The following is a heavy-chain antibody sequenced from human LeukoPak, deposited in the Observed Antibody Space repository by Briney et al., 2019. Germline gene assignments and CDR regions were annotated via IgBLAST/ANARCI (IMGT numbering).Heavy chain of an antibody. CDR3: ARDSYDFWSGYLGSNWFDP. D-gene: IGHD3-3*01. CDR1: GFTFNSYA. CDR2: ISYDGRNK. V-gene: IGHV3-30-3*01. J-gene: IGHJ5*02. Sequence: PGGSLRLSCAASGFTFNSYAMHWVRQAPGKGLEWVAFISYDGRNKQYADYVKGRFTISRDNSKNTLYLQMNSLRAEDTAVYYCARDSYDFWSGYLGSNWFDPWGQGTLVTVSS.